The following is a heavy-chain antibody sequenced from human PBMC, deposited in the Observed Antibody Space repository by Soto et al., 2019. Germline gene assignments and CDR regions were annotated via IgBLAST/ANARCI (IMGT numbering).Heavy chain of an antibody. CDR2: ISGYSGDT. V-gene: IGHV1-18*04. CDR3: ARVPSSWYYYYGMDV. J-gene: IGHJ6*02. Sequence: GASVKVSCKASGYTFTTYGIGWVRQAPGQGLEWMGWISGYSGDTNYAQKLQGRVTVTTDTSTSTAYMELRSLRSDDTAVYYCARVPSSWYYYYGMDVWGQGTTVTVSS. D-gene: IGHD6-13*01. CDR1: GYTFTTYG.